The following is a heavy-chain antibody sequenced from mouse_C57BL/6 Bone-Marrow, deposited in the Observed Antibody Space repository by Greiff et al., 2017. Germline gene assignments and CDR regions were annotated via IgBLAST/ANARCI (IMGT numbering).Heavy chain of an antibody. J-gene: IGHJ4*01. D-gene: IGHD2-4*01. Sequence: QVQLQQPGAELVRPGTSVKLSCKASGYTFTSYWMHWVKQRPGQGLEWIGVIDPSDSYTNYNQKFKGKATLTVDTSSSTAYMQLSSLTSEDSAVYYCARADDYDGQVYAMDYWGQGTSVTVSS. CDR1: GYTFTSYW. CDR3: ARADDYDGQVYAMDY. V-gene: IGHV1-59*01. CDR2: IDPSDSYT.